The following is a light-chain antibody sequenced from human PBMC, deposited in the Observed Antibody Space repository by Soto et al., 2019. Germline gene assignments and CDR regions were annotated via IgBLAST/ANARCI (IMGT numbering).Light chain of an antibody. J-gene: IGLJ1*01. V-gene: IGLV2-14*01. CDR3: SSYTSSSLRV. CDR1: SSDVGGYNY. Sequence: QSALTQPASVSGSPGQSITISCTRTSSDVGGYNYVSWYQQHPGKAPKLMIYDVSNRPSGVSNRFSGSKSGNTASLTISGLQAEDEADYYCSSYTSSSLRVFGTGTKLTVL. CDR2: DVS.